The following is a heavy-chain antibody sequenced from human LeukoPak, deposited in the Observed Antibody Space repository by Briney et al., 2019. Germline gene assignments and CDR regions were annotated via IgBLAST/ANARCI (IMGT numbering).Heavy chain of an antibody. CDR3: ARGLKGFGELWN. D-gene: IGHD3-10*01. Sequence: ASVKVSCKASGYAFSAYYMHWVRQAPGQGLEWMGIINPSGGSTSYAQKFQGRVTMTRDMSTSTVYMELSSLRSEDTAVYYCARGLKGFGELWNWGQGTLVTVSS. CDR2: INPSGGST. J-gene: IGHJ4*02. V-gene: IGHV1-46*01. CDR1: GYAFSAYY.